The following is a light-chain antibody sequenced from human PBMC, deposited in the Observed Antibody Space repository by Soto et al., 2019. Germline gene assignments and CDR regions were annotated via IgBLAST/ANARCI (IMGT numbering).Light chain of an antibody. Sequence: QPVLTQPPSVSGAPGLRVTMSCTGSSSNIGAGYDVHWYQQLPGTAPKLLIYGNSNRPSGVPDRFSGSKSGTSASLAITGLQAEDEADYYCQSYDSSLSGGVFGGGTKLTVL. CDR2: GNS. CDR1: SSNIGAGYD. J-gene: IGLJ2*01. CDR3: QSYDSSLSGGV. V-gene: IGLV1-40*01.